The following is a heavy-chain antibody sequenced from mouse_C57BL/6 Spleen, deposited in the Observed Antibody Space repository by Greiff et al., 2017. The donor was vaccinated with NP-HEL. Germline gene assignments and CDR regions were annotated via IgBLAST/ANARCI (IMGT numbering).Heavy chain of an antibody. Sequence: EVKLMESGGGLVQPGGSLKLSCAASGFTFSDYYMYWVRQTPEKRLEWVAYISNGGGSTYYPDTVKGRFTISRDNAKNTLYLQMSRLKSEDTAMYYCARQRNFSFDYWGQGTTLTVSS. V-gene: IGHV5-12*01. CDR2: ISNGGGST. J-gene: IGHJ2*01. CDR1: GFTFSDYY. CDR3: ARQRNFSFDY.